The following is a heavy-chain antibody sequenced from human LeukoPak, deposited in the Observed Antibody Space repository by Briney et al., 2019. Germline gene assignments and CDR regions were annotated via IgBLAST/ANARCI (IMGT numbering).Heavy chain of an antibody. J-gene: IGHJ3*02. V-gene: IGHV4-59*01. Sequence: KPSETLSLTCIVSGGSISSYYWSWIRQPPGKGLECIGYIYYSGSTNYNPSLKSRVTISVDTSKNQFSLKLSSVTAADTAVYYCARDSTPNGDYAFDIWGQGTMVTVSS. CDR1: GGSISSYY. D-gene: IGHD4-17*01. CDR2: IYYSGST. CDR3: ARDSTPNGDYAFDI.